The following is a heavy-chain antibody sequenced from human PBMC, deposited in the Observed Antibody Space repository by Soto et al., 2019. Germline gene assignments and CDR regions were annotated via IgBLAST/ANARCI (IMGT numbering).Heavy chain of an antibody. D-gene: IGHD3-10*01. V-gene: IGHV4-59*08. CDR3: AGQGFGRLHGLVDV. J-gene: IGHJ6*02. CDR2: ISHSGST. CDR1: GGSSINHY. Sequence: QVQLQESGPGLVKPSETLSLTCTVSGGSSINHYCTWFRQPPGKGLEWMGYISHSGSTSYNPSLRSRSTLSVDTSNTQYSLMLDSVTAPDTAVKYCAGQGFGRLHGLVDVWGQGTTVIVSS.